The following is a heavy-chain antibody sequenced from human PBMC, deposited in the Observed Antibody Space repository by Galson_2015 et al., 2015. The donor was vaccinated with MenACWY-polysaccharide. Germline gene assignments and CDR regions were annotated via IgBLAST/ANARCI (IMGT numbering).Heavy chain of an antibody. CDR3: AGIPSTMHSFGRFEP. D-gene: IGHD3-3*01. CDR2: ILNNGSP. J-gene: IGHJ5*02. CDR1: GDSITSAGYY. Sequence: TLSLTCSVSGDSITSAGYYWTWIRQHPETGLEWIGYILNNGSPKTNPSLRSRVTVSSDTSRNQFSLTLTSVTAADTATYYCAGIPSTMHSFGRFEPWGQGILGTVSS. V-gene: IGHV4-31*03.